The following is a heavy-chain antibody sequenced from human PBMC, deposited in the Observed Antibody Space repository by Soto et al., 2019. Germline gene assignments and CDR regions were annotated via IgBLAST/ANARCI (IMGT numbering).Heavy chain of an antibody. D-gene: IGHD3-3*01. V-gene: IGHV3-23*01. CDR3: AKVLYYDFWGGYGMDV. Sequence: PGGSLRLSCAASGFIFCNYAMSWVRQAPGKGLEWVSAISGSGRSTYYADSVKGRFTLSRDNPKNTLYLQMNSLRAEDTAVYYCAKVLYYDFWGGYGMDVWGQGTTVTVSS. CDR1: GFIFCNYA. J-gene: IGHJ6*02. CDR2: ISGSGRST.